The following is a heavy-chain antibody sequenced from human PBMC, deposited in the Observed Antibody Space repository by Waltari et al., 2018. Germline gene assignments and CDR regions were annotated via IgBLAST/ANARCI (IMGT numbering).Heavy chain of an antibody. D-gene: IGHD3-10*01. CDR1: GGSFSGYY. V-gene: IGHV4-34*01. CDR2: INHSGST. Sequence: QVQLQQWGAGLLKPSETLSLTCAVYGGSFSGYYWSWIRQPPGKGLEWIGEINHSGSTNYNPSLKSRVNISVDTSKNQFSLKLSSVTAADTAVYYCARGRLLWFGEYAYFDYWGQGTLVTVSS. CDR3: ARGRLLWFGEYAYFDY. J-gene: IGHJ4*02.